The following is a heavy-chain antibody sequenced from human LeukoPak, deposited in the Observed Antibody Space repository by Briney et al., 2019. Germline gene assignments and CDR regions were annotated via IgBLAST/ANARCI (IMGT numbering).Heavy chain of an antibody. CDR3: HPGSTLRN. D-gene: IGHD5/OR15-5a*01. V-gene: IGHV3-30-3*01. CDR2: ISYDGSNK. J-gene: IGHJ4*02. Sequence: PGRSLRLSCAASGFTFSSYAMHWVRQAPGKGLEWVAVISYDGSNKYYADSVKGRFTISRDNSKNTLYLQMNSLRAEDTAVYYCHPGSTLRNWGQGTLVTVSS. CDR1: GFTFSSYA.